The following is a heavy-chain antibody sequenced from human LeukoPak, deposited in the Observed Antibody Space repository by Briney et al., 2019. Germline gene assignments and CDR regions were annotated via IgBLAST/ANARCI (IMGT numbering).Heavy chain of an antibody. CDR1: GYPFIGYY. CDR2: INPDSGDT. J-gene: IGHJ3*02. CDR3: AKVRAGAVAYDI. V-gene: IGHV1-2*02. Sequence: GASVKVSCKASGYPFIGYYMHWARQAPGQGLEWMGWINPDSGDTNYAQKFQGRVTVTRDTSISTAYMELSRLRSDDTAVYFCAKVRAGAVAYDIWGQGTVVTVSS. D-gene: IGHD6-13*01.